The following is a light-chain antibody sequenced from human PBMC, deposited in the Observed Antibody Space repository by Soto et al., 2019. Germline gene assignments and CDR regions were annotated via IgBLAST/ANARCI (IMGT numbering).Light chain of an antibody. CDR2: DTS. V-gene: IGKV3-15*01. Sequence: EIVMTQSPATLSVSPGXRAALPCRASQSVSSKLAWYRQRPGQAPRLVIYDTSTRATGVPARFSGSGSGTEFTLTISSLQSEDFGVYYCQQYHDWFSITFGQGTRLEI. J-gene: IGKJ5*01. CDR3: QQYHDWFSIT. CDR1: QSVSSK.